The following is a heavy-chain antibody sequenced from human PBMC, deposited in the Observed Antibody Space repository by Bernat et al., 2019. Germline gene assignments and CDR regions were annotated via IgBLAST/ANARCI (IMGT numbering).Heavy chain of an antibody. J-gene: IGHJ4*02. V-gene: IGHV3-73*02. Sequence: EVQLVESGGGLVQPGGSLKLSCAASGFTFSGSAMHWVRQASGKGLEWVGRIRSKANSYATAYAASVKGRFTISRDDSKNTAYLQMNSLKTEDTAVYYCNRLDFWSGSSDYWGQGTLVTVSS. CDR3: NRLDFWSGSSDY. CDR2: IRSKANSYAT. D-gene: IGHD3-3*01. CDR1: GFTFSGSA.